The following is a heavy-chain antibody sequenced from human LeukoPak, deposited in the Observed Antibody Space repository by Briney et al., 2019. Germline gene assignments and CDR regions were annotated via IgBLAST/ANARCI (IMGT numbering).Heavy chain of an antibody. D-gene: IGHD3-22*01. CDR1: GGSFSGYY. V-gene: IGHV4-34*01. CDR3: ARRNSSGYYRVLDY. J-gene: IGHJ4*02. CDR2: INHSGST. Sequence: PSETLSLTCAVYGGSFSGYYWSWIREPPGKGLEWIGEINHSGSTNYNPSLKSRVTISVDTSKNQFSLKLSSVTAADTAVYYCARRNSSGYYRVLDYWGQGNLVSV.